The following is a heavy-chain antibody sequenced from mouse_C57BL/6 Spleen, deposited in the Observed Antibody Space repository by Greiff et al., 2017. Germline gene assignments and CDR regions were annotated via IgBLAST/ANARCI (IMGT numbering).Heavy chain of an antibody. V-gene: IGHV1-52*01. CDR2: IDPSDSET. D-gene: IGHD3-3*01. Sequence: QVQLQQPGAELVRPGSSVKLSCKASGYTFTSYWMHWVKQRPIQGLEWIGNIDPSDSETHYNQKFKDKATLTVDKSSSTAYMQLSSLTSEDSAVYYCARRSVGGYYAMDYWGQGTSVTVSS. J-gene: IGHJ4*01. CDR1: GYTFTSYW. CDR3: ARRSVGGYYAMDY.